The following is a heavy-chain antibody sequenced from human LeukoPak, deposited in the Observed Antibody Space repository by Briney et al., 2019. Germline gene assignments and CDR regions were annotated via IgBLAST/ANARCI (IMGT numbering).Heavy chain of an antibody. CDR3: AKVQLLPTYYYYYGMDV. D-gene: IGHD2-15*01. V-gene: IGHV3-30*18. CDR2: ISYDGSNK. Sequence: PGGSLRLSCAASGFTFSSYSMNWVRQAPGKGLEWVAVISYDGSNKYYADSVKGRFTISRDNSKNTLYLQMNSLRAEDTAVYYCAKVQLLPTYYYYYGMDVWGQGTTVTVSS. J-gene: IGHJ6*02. CDR1: GFTFSSYS.